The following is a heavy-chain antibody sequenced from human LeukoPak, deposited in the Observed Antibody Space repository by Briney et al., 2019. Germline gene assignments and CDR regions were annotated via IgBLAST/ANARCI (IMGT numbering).Heavy chain of an antibody. CDR1: GFTVSSNY. Sequence: GGSLRLSCAASGFTVSSNYISWVRQAPGKGLEWVSVIYSGGSTYYADSVKGRFTISRDNSKNTLYLQMNSLRAEDTAVYYCARLGYCSSTSCYGDAFDIWGQGTMVTVSS. D-gene: IGHD2-2*01. CDR3: ARLGYCSSTSCYGDAFDI. CDR2: IYSGGST. V-gene: IGHV3-53*01. J-gene: IGHJ3*02.